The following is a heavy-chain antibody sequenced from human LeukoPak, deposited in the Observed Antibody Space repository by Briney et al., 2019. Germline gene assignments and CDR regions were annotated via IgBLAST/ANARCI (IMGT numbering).Heavy chain of an antibody. CDR3: ARWPTGSSSSYFDY. CDR1: GYSFTSYW. Sequence: GESLKISCKGSGYSFTSYWIGWVRQMPGKGLEWMAIIYPSNSDTRYSPSFQGQVTISADKSISTAYLQWSSLKASDSAMYYCARWPTGSSSSYFDYWGQGALVTVSS. CDR2: IYPSNSDT. J-gene: IGHJ4*02. V-gene: IGHV5-51*01. D-gene: IGHD6-6*01.